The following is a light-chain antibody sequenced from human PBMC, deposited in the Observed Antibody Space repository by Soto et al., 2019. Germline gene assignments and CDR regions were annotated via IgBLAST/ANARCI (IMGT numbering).Light chain of an antibody. CDR1: QSISNW. V-gene: IGKV1-5*01. J-gene: IGKJ1*01. CDR3: QQYNSYSST. Sequence: IQLPQSPSTLSASVASRATLASLASQSISNWLAWYQQKPGKAPKLLIYDASSLESGVPSRFSGSGSGTEFTLTISSLQPDDFATYYCQQYNSYSSTFGQGTKVDIK. CDR2: DAS.